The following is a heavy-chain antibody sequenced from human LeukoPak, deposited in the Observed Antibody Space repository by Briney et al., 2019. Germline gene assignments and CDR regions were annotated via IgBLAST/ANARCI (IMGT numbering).Heavy chain of an antibody. D-gene: IGHD4-17*01. CDR2: ISAYNGNT. CDR1: GYTFTSYG. Sequence: GASVTVSCKASGYTFTSYGISWVRQAPGQGLEWMGWISAYNGNTNYAQKLQGRVTMTTDTSTSTAYMELRSLRSDDTAVYYCAREAPTTVTTGLDYWGQGTLVTVSS. V-gene: IGHV1-18*01. J-gene: IGHJ4*02. CDR3: AREAPTTVTTGLDY.